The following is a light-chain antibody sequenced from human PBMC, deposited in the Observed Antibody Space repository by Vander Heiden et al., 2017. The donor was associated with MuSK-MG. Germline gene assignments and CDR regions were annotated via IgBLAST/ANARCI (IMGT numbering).Light chain of an antibody. V-gene: IGKV1-16*01. Sequence: TITCRASQGLGNVLAWFQQKPGKAPKSLISGGSSLQSGVPSRFSGSGSGTDFTFTISSLQPEDFGTYYCRQDSSYGLTFGGGTKVEIK. CDR2: GGS. J-gene: IGKJ4*01. CDR1: QGLGNV. CDR3: RQDSSYGLT.